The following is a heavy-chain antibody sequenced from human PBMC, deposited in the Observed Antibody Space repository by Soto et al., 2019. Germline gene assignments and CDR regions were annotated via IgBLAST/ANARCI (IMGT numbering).Heavy chain of an antibody. J-gene: IGHJ6*02. CDR2: ISGYNGKT. D-gene: IGHD2-2*01. V-gene: IGHV1-18*01. Sequence: QVQLVQSGGEVRKPGASVTVSCKASGYTFTSYGISWVRQAPGQGLEWMGWISGYNGKTNYAKKVQDRVTKTTDTSTNTVYLELRNMRCDGAAVYYGASEGDVPSYYYGMDVWGQGTTVNVSS. CDR1: GYTFTSYG. CDR3: ASEGDVPSYYYGMDV.